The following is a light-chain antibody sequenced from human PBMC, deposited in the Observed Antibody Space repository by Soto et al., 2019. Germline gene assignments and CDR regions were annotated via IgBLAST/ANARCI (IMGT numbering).Light chain of an antibody. V-gene: IGKV3-11*01. CDR3: QQANSFPLT. J-gene: IGKJ4*01. Sequence: EIVLTQSPATLSLPPGERATLSCRASQSVRSYLAWYQQKPGQAPRLLIYDASNRATDIPARFSGSGSGTDFTLTISSLQPEDFATYYCQQANSFPLTFGGGTKVDIK. CDR1: QSVRSY. CDR2: DAS.